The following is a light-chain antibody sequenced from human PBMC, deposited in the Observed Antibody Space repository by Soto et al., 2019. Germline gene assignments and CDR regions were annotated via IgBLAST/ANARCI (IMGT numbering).Light chain of an antibody. V-gene: IGLV2-14*01. CDR2: GFT. Sequence: QSALTQPASVSGSPGQSITISCTGTSRDVGGYNYVSWYQQYPGKAPKLMIYGFTNRPSGVSNRFSGSKTGNTASLTISGLQAEDEAYYYCFSHRRGDSHVFGTGTKVTVL. J-gene: IGLJ1*01. CDR3: FSHRRGDSHV. CDR1: SRDVGGYNY.